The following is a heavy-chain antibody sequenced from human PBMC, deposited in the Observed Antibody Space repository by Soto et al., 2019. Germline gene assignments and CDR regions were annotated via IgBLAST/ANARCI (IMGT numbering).Heavy chain of an antibody. V-gene: IGHV4-59*01. D-gene: IGHD6-13*01. CDR2: IYYSGST. CDR1: GGSIISYY. CDR3: ARGKVGQQLALDY. J-gene: IGHJ4*02. Sequence: PSETLSLTCTVSGGSIISYYWSWIRQPPGKGLEWIGYIYYSGSTNYNPSLKSRVTISVDTSKNQFSLKLSSVTAADTAVYYCARGKVGQQLALDYWGQGTLVTVSS.